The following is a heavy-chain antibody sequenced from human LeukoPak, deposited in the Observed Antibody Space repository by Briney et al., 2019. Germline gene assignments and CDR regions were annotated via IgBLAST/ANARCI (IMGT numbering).Heavy chain of an antibody. Sequence: GASVKVSCKASGGTFTTDTMSWVRQAPGQGLEWMGGIIPNYGIANYAQKFQGRVTITADTSTNTAYMELISLKSDDTAIAYYARQVDGATRRGPFEYWGQGTLVTVSS. CDR3: ARQVDGATRRGPFEY. J-gene: IGHJ4*02. D-gene: IGHD1-1*01. CDR1: GGTFTTDT. V-gene: IGHV1-69*10. CDR2: IIPNYGIA.